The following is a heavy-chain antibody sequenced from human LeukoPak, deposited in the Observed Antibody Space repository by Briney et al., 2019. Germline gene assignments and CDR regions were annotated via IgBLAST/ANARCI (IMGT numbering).Heavy chain of an antibody. CDR2: ISGSGGST. CDR1: GFTFSNYA. CDR3: AKDGGLWVSAHWGDS. J-gene: IGHJ4*02. Sequence: GGSLRLSCAASGFTFSNYAMSWVRQAPGKGLEWVSVISGSGGSTYYADSVKGRFTISRDNSKNTLFLQMNSLRAEDTAVYYCAKDGGLWVSAHWGDSWGRGTLVTVSS. D-gene: IGHD7-27*01. V-gene: IGHV3-23*01.